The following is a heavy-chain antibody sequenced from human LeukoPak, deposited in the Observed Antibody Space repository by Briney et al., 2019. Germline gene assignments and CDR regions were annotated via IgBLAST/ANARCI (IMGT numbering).Heavy chain of an antibody. V-gene: IGHV4-38-2*02. CDR1: GYSISSGYY. J-gene: IGHJ4*02. Sequence: SETLSLTCTVSGYSISSGYYWGWIRQPPGKGLEWIGSIYHSGSTYYNPSLKSRVTISVDTSKNQFSLKLSSVTAADTAVYYCARPGSEAFDYWGQGTLVTVSS. CDR2: IYHSGST. CDR3: ARPGSEAFDY.